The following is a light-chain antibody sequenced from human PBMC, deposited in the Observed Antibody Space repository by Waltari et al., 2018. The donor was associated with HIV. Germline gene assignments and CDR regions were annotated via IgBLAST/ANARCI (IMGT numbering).Light chain of an antibody. V-gene: IGLV3-25*03. CDR1: ALPNQY. CDR3: QSADSSGHYWV. CDR2: KDN. Sequence: SYELTQAPSVSVSPGQTARITCSGDALPNQYAYWYQQKPGQAPVLVIYKDNERSSGIPERFSGSSSGTTVTLTINGVQAEDEADYYCQSADSSGHYWVFGGGTKLTVL. J-gene: IGLJ3*02.